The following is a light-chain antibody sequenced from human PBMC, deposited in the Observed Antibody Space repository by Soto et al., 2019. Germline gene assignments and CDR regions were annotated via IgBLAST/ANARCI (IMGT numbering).Light chain of an antibody. CDR1: QGIRND. J-gene: IGKJ1*01. V-gene: IGKV1-17*01. Sequence: DIQMTQFPSSLSASVGDRVTITCRASQGIRNDLAWYQQKPGKAPKRLIYAASSLQRGVPSTFSGSGSGTEFTLAISSLQPEDFATFYCLQHSTYPLTFGQGTKVEIK. CDR2: AAS. CDR3: LQHSTYPLT.